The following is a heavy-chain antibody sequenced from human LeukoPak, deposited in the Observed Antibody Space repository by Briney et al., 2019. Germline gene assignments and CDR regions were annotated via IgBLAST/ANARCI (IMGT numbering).Heavy chain of an antibody. V-gene: IGHV1-46*01. Sequence: ASVKVSCKASGYTFTSYYMHWVRQAPGQGLEWMGIINPSGGSTSYAQKFQGRVTMTRDTSTSTVYMELSSLRSEDTAVYYCARDLVVVVAARYGMDVWGQGTTATVSS. CDR1: GYTFTSYY. CDR2: INPSGGST. D-gene: IGHD2-15*01. CDR3: ARDLVVVVAARYGMDV. J-gene: IGHJ6*02.